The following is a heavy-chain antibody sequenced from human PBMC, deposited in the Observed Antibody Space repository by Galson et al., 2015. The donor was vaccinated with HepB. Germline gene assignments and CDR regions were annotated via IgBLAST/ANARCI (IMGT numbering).Heavy chain of an antibody. CDR3: AKEWRGLGKSIYYYGMDV. CDR2: ISYEGNIR. Sequence: SLRLSCAASGLTFRTYGMHWVRQVPGKGLEWVAVISYEGNIRHYAESVKGRFIISRDNSRNTLFLHMHSLRVEDTAVYYCAKEWRGLGKSIYYYGMDVWGQGTTVAVS. J-gene: IGHJ6*02. CDR1: GLTFRTYG. V-gene: IGHV3-30*18. D-gene: IGHD3-3*01.